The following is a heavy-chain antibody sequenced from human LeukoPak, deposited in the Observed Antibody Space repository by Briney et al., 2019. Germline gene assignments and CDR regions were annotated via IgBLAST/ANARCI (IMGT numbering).Heavy chain of an antibody. CDR1: GFTFTSSA. CDR3: AAGLGRGRTVAATDY. Sequence: SVKVSFKASGFTFTSSAMQWVRQARGQRLEWIGWIVVGSGNTNYAQKFQERVTITRDMSTSTAYMELSSLRSEDTAVYHCAAGLGRGRTVAATDYWGQGTLVTVSS. CDR2: IVVGSGNT. J-gene: IGHJ4*02. D-gene: IGHD2-15*01. V-gene: IGHV1-58*02.